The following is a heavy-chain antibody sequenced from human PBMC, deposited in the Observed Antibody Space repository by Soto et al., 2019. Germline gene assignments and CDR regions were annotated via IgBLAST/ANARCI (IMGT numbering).Heavy chain of an antibody. V-gene: IGHV4-31*03. CDR3: ARGANWNYACWLAP. Sequence: PSETLSLTCTVSGGSISSGGYYWSWIRQHPGKGLEWIGYIYYSGSTYYNPSLKSRVTISVDTSKNQFSLKLSSVTAADTAVYYCARGANWNYACWLAPWGQGTLVTVSS. J-gene: IGHJ5*02. D-gene: IGHD1-7*01. CDR1: GGSISSGGYY. CDR2: IYYSGST.